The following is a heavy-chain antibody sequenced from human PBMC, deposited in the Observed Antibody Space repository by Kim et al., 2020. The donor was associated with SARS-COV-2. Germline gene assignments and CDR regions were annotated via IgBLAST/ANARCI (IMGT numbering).Heavy chain of an antibody. CDR1: GFTLRSYA. D-gene: IGHD3-16*01. CDR3: ARQSSSRSGVAGEFDY. CDR2: ISGSGSYT. J-gene: IGHJ4*01. Sequence: GGSLRLSCAASGFTLRSYAMSWVRQAPGKGLEWVSSISGSGSYTYYADSVKGRFTVSRDNSKDTLFLQMNSLRADDTAVYYCARQSSSRSGVAGEFDYWG. V-gene: IGHV3-23*01.